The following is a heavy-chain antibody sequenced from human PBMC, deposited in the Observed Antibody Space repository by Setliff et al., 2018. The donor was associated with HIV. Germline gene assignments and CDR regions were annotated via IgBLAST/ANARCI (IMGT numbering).Heavy chain of an antibody. CDR2: IYTSGNSRYT. V-gene: IGHV4-61*09. CDR1: GGSISSNSYY. J-gene: IGHJ5*02. D-gene: IGHD3-3*01. Sequence: KASETLSLTCTVSGGSISSNSYYWSWIRQPAGKGLEWIGHIYTSGNSRYTNYNSSLESRVAISLDTSSNQFSLKLSSVTAADTAVYHCAREREAWSAYDSWGQGTLVTVSS. CDR3: AREREAWSAYDS.